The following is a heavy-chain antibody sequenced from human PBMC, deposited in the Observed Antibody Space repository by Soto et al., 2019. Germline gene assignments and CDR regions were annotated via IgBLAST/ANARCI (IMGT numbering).Heavy chain of an antibody. Sequence: GGSLRLSCTASGFTFSRHAMTWVRQAPGKGLEWVSGLSDSGGSIYYADSVKGRFTISRDNSMNTLYLQMNTLRAEDTAVYYCAKNGNIVVVPAAPDYWGQGTLVTVSS. CDR3: AKNGNIVVVPAAPDY. J-gene: IGHJ4*02. V-gene: IGHV3-23*01. D-gene: IGHD2-2*01. CDR2: LSDSGGSI. CDR1: GFTFSRHA.